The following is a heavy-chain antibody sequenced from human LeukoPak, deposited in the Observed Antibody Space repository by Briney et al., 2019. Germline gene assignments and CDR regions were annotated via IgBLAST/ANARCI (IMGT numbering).Heavy chain of an antibody. Sequence: SETLSLTCTVSGGSISSSSYYWGWIRQPPGKGLEWIGSIYYGGITYYNPSLKSRVTISVDTSKNQVSLKLSSVTAADTAVYYCAREEPGGGSSFDYWGQGTLVTVSS. J-gene: IGHJ4*02. D-gene: IGHD3-16*01. CDR3: AREEPGGGSSFDY. CDR2: IYYGGIT. CDR1: GGSISSSSYY. V-gene: IGHV4-39*02.